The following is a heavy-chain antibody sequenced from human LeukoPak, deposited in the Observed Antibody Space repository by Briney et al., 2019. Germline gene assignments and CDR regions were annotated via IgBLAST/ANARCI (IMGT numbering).Heavy chain of an antibody. D-gene: IGHD1-1*01. CDR1: GFAFGSEA. J-gene: IGHJ4*02. CDR3: AKSRSGSANWALRIFDN. Sequence: PGRSLRLSCAVSGFAFGSEAMSWVRQSPARGLEWVASISPGGGTTYYADYVKGRFTISRDNSNNSLFVQMNSLRVEDTAVYFCAKSRSGSANWALRIFDNWGQGTLVTVSS. V-gene: IGHV3-23*01. CDR2: ISPGGGTT.